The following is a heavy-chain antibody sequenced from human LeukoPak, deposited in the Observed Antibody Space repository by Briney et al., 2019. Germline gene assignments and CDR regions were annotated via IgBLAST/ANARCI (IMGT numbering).Heavy chain of an antibody. CDR1: LATYISYV. D-gene: IGHD1-1*01. CDR2: ISGSGGST. J-gene: IGHJ3*02. Sequence: GGSLRLSSEATLATYISYVTSWGRQAPGKGLEWVSAISGSGGSTYYAGSVKGRFTISRDNSKNTLFLQMNSLRAEDTAVYYCAKCTYTSDACDIWGQGTMVNVSS. V-gene: IGHV3-23*01. CDR3: AKCTYTSDACDI.